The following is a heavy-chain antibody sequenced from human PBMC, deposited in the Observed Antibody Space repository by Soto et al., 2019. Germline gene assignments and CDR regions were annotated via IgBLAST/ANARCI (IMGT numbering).Heavy chain of an antibody. CDR2: IYNSGST. CDR3: ARGPSADKVDY. V-gene: IGHV4-30-4*01. D-gene: IGHD3-3*01. CDR1: GGSINSGGYF. Sequence: QVQLQESGPGLVKPSQTLSLTCTVSGGSINSGGYFWSWIRQTPGKGLEWIGHIYNSGSTYTNPSLNRRTPLPGDTSPNQFSLNLKSVSAADTAVYYCARGPSADKVDYWGQGTLVTVSS. J-gene: IGHJ4*02.